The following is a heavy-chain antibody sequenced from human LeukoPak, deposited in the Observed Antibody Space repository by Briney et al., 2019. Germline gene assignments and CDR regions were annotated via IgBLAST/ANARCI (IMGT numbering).Heavy chain of an antibody. CDR2: IYHSGST. CDR1: GGSINSDPC. CDR3: ARDYGWHLGY. V-gene: IGHV4-4*02. J-gene: IGHJ4*02. D-gene: IGHD6-19*01. Sequence: SETLSLTCAVSGGSINSDPCWSWVRQPPGKGLEWIGEIYHSGSTNYNPSLKSRVTISLDKSKNQFSLKLSSVTAADTAVYYCARDYGWHLGYWGQGTLVTVSS.